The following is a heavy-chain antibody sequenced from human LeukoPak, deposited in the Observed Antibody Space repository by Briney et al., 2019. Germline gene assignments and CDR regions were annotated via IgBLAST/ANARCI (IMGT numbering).Heavy chain of an antibody. V-gene: IGHV1-18*01. CDR3: ARELWCSGGNCYLNAFDI. Sequence: ASVKVSCKTSGYTFTSYAIIWVQQAPGQGLEWMAYISALNGKTRFAQNIQGRVTLTTDTSTSTAYMELRNLRYDDTAVYFCARELWCSGGNCYLNAFDIWGQGTMVTVFS. D-gene: IGHD2-15*01. CDR1: GYTFTSYA. CDR2: ISALNGKT. J-gene: IGHJ3*02.